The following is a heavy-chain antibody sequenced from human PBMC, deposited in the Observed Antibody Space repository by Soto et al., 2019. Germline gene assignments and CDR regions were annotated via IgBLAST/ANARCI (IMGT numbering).Heavy chain of an antibody. V-gene: IGHV3-48*02. CDR3: ARRIVGATRSAYGMDV. CDR2: ISSSSSTI. J-gene: IGHJ6*02. Sequence: GGSLRLSCAASGFTFSSYSMNWVRQAPGKGLEWVSYISSSSSTIYYADSVKGRFTISRDNAKNSLYLQMNSLRDEDTAVYYCARRIVGATRSAYGMDVWGQGTTVTVSS. D-gene: IGHD1-26*01. CDR1: GFTFSSYS.